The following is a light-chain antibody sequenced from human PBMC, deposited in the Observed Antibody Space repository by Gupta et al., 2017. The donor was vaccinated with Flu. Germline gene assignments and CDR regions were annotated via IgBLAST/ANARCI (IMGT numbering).Light chain of an antibody. V-gene: IGKV3-20*01. CDR1: QSVCSSD. CDR2: GAS. Sequence: VLAQSLGTLSVSPGERATLSCRASQSVCSSDLAWFQRQPGQAPRLLIYGASSRAAGIPDRFSGSGSGTDFTLTISRLEPEDFGVYYCQQDGSSSGTFGQGTKLDIK. CDR3: QQDGSSSGT. J-gene: IGKJ2*02.